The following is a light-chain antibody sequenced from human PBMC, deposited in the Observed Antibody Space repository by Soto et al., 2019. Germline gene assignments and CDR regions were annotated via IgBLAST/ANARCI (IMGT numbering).Light chain of an antibody. J-gene: IGKJ1*01. CDR2: GSS. Sequence: VLTQSPGTLSLSPGERATLSSRASRSVSGSYLTWYQQKPGQSPRLLIYGSSSRASGIPDRFSGSGSGTDFTLTISRLEPEDFAVYYCQQYGSSPLWTFGQGTKVDIK. V-gene: IGKV3-20*01. CDR3: QQYGSSPLWT. CDR1: RSVSGSY.